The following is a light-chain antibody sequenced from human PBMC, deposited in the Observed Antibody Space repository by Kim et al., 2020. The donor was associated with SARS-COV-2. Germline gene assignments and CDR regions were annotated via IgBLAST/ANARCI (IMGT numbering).Light chain of an antibody. J-gene: IGKJ2*01. Sequence: DIQMTQSPSSLSASVGARVTITCRASQRIISYLNWYQQKPGKAPKLLIYAASSLQSGVPSRFSGSGSGTDFTLTISSLQAEDFAAYYCQQSYSTPYTFGQGTKLEI. CDR3: QQSYSTPYT. V-gene: IGKV1-39*01. CDR1: QRIISY. CDR2: AAS.